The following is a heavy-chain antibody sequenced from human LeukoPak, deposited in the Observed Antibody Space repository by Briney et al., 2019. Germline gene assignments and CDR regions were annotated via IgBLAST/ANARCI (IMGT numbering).Heavy chain of an antibody. Sequence: GSLRLSCAASGFTFSNYNMNWVRQPPGKGLEWIGEITHSGSTNYNPSLKSRVTISVDTSKNQFSLKLSSVTAADTAVYYCARGYYLSEWGQGTMVTVSS. CDR3: ARGYYLSE. J-gene: IGHJ3*01. CDR1: GFTFSNYN. V-gene: IGHV4-34*01. D-gene: IGHD3-10*01. CDR2: ITHSGST.